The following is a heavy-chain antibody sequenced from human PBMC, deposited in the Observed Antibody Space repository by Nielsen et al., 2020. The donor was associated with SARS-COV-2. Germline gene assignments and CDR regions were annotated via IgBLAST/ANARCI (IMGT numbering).Heavy chain of an antibody. CDR1: GASISSYY. CDR3: ARDRWQQLVPTY. J-gene: IGHJ4*02. D-gene: IGHD6-13*01. Sequence: SETMSLTCTVSGASISSYYWSWIRQPPGKGLEWIGHIFNTGSTSYNPSLRSRVTILVDTSKNHFSLKLTSVTAADTAVYYCARDRWQQLVPTYWGQGTLVTVSS. V-gene: IGHV4-59*13. CDR2: IFNTGST.